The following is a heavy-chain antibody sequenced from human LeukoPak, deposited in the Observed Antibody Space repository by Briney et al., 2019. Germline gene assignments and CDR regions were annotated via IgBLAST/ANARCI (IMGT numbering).Heavy chain of an antibody. V-gene: IGHV3-30*02. CDR1: GFTFRTYG. Sequence: GGSLRFSCAAPGFTFRTYGLNWVGKAPGKGLEWVAFLRYDGSNKYYADSVKGRFTISRDNSKNTLYLQMNSLRAEDTAVYYCAKESFPYGSGSYYHFDYWGQGTLVTVSS. CDR3: AKESFPYGSGSYYHFDY. D-gene: IGHD3-10*01. J-gene: IGHJ4*02. CDR2: LRYDGSNK.